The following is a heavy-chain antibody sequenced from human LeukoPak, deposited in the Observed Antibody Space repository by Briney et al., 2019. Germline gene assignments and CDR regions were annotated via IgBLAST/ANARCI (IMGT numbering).Heavy chain of an antibody. Sequence: GGSLRLSCAASGITFSSYSMNWVRQAPGKGLEWVSSISSSSSYIYYADSVKGRFTISRDNAKNSLYLRMNSLRAEDTAVYYCAKEAWRPNGGYYYYMDVWGKGTTVTVSS. CDR2: ISSSSSYI. CDR3: AKEAWRPNGGYYYYMDV. CDR1: GITFSSYS. V-gene: IGHV3-21*04. J-gene: IGHJ6*03. D-gene: IGHD3-16*01.